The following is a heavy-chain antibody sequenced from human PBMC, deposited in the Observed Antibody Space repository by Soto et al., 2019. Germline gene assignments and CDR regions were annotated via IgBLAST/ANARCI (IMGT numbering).Heavy chain of an antibody. D-gene: IGHD2-2*01. J-gene: IGHJ4*02. CDR3: ARERGSHCSSTSCPDTYFDY. Sequence: QVQLVQSGAEVKKPGASVKVSCKASGYTFTGYYMHWVRQAPGQGLEWMGWINPNSGGTNYAQKFQGWVTMTRDTSISTAYMELSRLRSDDTAVYCCARERGSHCSSTSCPDTYFDYWGQGTLVTVSS. CDR1: GYTFTGYY. V-gene: IGHV1-2*04. CDR2: INPNSGGT.